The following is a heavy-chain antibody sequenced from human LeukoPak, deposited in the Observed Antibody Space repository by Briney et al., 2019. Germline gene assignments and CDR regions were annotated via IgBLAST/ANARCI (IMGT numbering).Heavy chain of an antibody. Sequence: AAPLSLTCAVYGGSFSGYYWSLIRQPRGKGLEWVGEINNSGSTNYNPSLKSRVTISVDTSKNQFSLMLSSATAADTAVYYCARGPRWELSYYWGEGTLFTVSS. CDR2: INNSGST. CDR1: GGSFSGYY. V-gene: IGHV4-34*01. J-gene: IGHJ4*02. CDR3: ARGPRWELSYY. D-gene: IGHD1-26*01.